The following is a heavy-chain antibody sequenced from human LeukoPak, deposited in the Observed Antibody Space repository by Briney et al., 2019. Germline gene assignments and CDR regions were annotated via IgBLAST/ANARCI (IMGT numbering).Heavy chain of an antibody. CDR2: IRGNGGTT. CDR3: AKDPYYYGSGPNWFDP. V-gene: IGHV3-23*01. CDR1: GFTFSNYA. J-gene: IGHJ5*02. Sequence: GGSLRLSCAASGFTFSNYAMSWVRQAPGKGLEWVSAIRGNGGTTYDADSVKGRFTISRDNSKNTLYLQMNSLRAEDTAVYYCAKDPYYYGSGPNWFDPWGQGTLVTVSS. D-gene: IGHD3-10*01.